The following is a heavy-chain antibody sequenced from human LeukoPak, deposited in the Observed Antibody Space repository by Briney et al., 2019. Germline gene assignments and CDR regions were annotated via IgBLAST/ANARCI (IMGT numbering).Heavy chain of an antibody. J-gene: IGHJ4*02. CDR1: GGPISNYQ. D-gene: IGHD3-10*01. Sequence: SETLSLTCTLSGGPISNYQWSWIRQPPGKGLEWIGNIYYSGTANYNPSLKSRVIISVDTSKNQFSLKLSPVTAADTAVYYCARGAYLWSLGSYYFDYWGQGTLVTVSS. V-gene: IGHV4-59*01. CDR2: IYYSGTA. CDR3: ARGAYLWSLGSYYFDY.